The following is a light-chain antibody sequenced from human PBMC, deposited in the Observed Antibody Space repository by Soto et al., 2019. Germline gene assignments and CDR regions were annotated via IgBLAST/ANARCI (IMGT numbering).Light chain of an antibody. J-gene: IGLJ2*01. CDR3: RSYAGSYTWV. V-gene: IGLV2-11*01. CDR1: SSDVGGYNY. CDR2: DVS. Sequence: QSVLTQPRSVSGSPGQSVTISCTGTSSDVGGYNYVSWYQQHPGKAPKLMIYDVSKRPSGVPDRFSGSKSGNTASLTISGLQAEDEADYYCRSYAGSYTWVFGGGTKHRP.